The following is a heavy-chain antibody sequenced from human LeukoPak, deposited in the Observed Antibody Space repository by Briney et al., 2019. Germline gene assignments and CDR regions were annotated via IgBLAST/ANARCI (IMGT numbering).Heavy chain of an antibody. CDR3: AKVPYDFWSGYYFDY. D-gene: IGHD3-3*01. V-gene: IGHV3-23*01. Sequence: GGSLRLSCAASGFTFSSYGMSWVRQAPGKGLEWVSAISGSGGSTYYADSVKGRFTISRDNSKNTLYLQMNSLRAEDTAVYYCAKVPYDFWSGYYFDYWGQGTLVTVSS. J-gene: IGHJ4*02. CDR2: ISGSGGST. CDR1: GFTFSSYG.